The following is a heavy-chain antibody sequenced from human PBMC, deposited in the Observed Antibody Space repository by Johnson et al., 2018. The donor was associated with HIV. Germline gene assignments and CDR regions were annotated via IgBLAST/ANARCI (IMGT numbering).Heavy chain of an antibody. Sequence: MQLVESGGGLVKPGGSLRLSCAASGFTFSNAWMSWVRQAPVKGLEWVGRIKSKTDGGTTDYAAPVKGRFTISRDDSKNTLYLQMNSLKTEDTAVYYCTRDAKLRPLDGPDDAFDIWGQGTMVTVSS. CDR1: GFTFSNAW. CDR3: TRDAKLRPLDGPDDAFDI. J-gene: IGHJ3*02. D-gene: IGHD2-2*03. CDR2: IKSKTDGGTT. V-gene: IGHV3-15*01.